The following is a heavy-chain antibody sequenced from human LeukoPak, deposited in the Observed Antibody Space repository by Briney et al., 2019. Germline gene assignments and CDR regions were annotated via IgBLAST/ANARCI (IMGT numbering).Heavy chain of an antibody. CDR2: ISGSGGST. Sequence: GGSLRLSCAVSGITVRNNHMTWVRQAPGKGLEWVSGISGSGGSTYYADSVKGRFTISRDNSKSTLYLQMTSLKAEDTAVYYCAKPARTDYADYWGRGTLVTVSS. CDR1: GITVRNNH. D-gene: IGHD1-14*01. J-gene: IGHJ4*02. V-gene: IGHV3-23*01. CDR3: AKPARTDYADY.